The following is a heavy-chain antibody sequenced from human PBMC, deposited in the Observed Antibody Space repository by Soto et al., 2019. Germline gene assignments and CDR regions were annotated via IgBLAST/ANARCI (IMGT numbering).Heavy chain of an antibody. CDR1: GFSFNTSG. CDR3: ATKVRVTNYLYYGMDV. J-gene: IGHJ6*02. V-gene: IGHV3-30*03. Sequence: QVQLVESGGGVVQPGRALRLSCAASGFSFNTSGMHWVRQAPGKGLEWVAVIAFDGSQEFYGDSVRGRFTISRDNSKNTLFLQMKSLPPEDTAGYYCATKVRVTNYLYYGMDVWGQGTTVTVSS. CDR2: IAFDGSQE. D-gene: IGHD2-21*02.